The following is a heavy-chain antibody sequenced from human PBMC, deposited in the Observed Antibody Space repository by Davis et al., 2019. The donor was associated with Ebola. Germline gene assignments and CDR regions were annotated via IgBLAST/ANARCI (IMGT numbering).Heavy chain of an antibody. J-gene: IGHJ5*02. CDR1: GYSFTSYW. D-gene: IGHD4-17*01. V-gene: IGHV5-51*01. Sequence: GESLKISCQGSGYSFTSYWIGWVRQMPGKGLEWMGIIYPGDSDTRYSPSFQGQVTISADKSISTAYLQWSSLKASDTAMYYCARQKDYGDYGGWFDPWGQGTLVTVSS. CDR3: ARQKDYGDYGGWFDP. CDR2: IYPGDSDT.